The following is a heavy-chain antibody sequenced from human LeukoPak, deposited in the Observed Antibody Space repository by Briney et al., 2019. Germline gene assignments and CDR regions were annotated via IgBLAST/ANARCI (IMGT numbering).Heavy chain of an antibody. V-gene: IGHV1-69*13. J-gene: IGHJ3*02. D-gene: IGHD3-22*01. CDR2: IIPIFGTA. Sequence: GASVKVSCKASGYTFTSYGISWVRQAPGQGLEWMGGIIPIFGTANYAQKFQGRVTITADESTSTAYMEVSSLRSEDTAVYYCARDNLDHYYDSSGYSGGDAFDIWGQGTMVTVSS. CDR3: ARDNLDHYYDSSGYSGGDAFDI. CDR1: GYTFTSYG.